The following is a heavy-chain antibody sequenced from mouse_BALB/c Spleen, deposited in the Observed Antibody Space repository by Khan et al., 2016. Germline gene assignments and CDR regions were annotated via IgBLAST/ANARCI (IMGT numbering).Heavy chain of an antibody. CDR3: VRSEILGNYVGFAY. CDR1: GYTFTSYW. D-gene: IGHD2-1*01. Sequence: QVQLQQSGAELVKPGAPVKLSCKASGYTFTSYWMNWVKQRPGRGLEWIGRIDPSDSETHYNQKFKDKATLTVDKSSSTAYIQLSSLTSEDSAVYSCVRSEILGNYVGFAYWGQGTLVTVSA. V-gene: IGHV1-69*02. CDR2: IDPSDSET. J-gene: IGHJ3*01.